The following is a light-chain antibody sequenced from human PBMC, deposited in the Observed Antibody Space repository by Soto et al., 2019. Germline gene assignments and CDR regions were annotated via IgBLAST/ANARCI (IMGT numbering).Light chain of an antibody. CDR1: SSDVGGYNY. V-gene: IGLV2-8*01. CDR3: SSYAGSNIA. CDR2: EVS. J-gene: IGLJ2*01. Sequence: QSALTQPPSTSGSPGQSVTISCTGTSSDVGGYNYVSWYQQHPGKAPKLMIYEVSKRPSGVPDRFSGSKSGNTASLTVSGLQAEDEADYYFSSYAGSNIAFGGATKLTVL.